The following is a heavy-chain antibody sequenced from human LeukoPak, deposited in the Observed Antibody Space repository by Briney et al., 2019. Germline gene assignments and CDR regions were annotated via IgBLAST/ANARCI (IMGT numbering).Heavy chain of an antibody. CDR3: ARTVGRENDP. J-gene: IGHJ5*02. D-gene: IGHD3-10*01. CDR2: IIPIFGTA. CDR1: GGTFSSYA. V-gene: IGHV1-69*13. Sequence: ASVKVSCKASGGTFSSYAISWVRQAPGQGLEWMGGIIPIFGTANYAQKFQGRVTITADESTSTAYMELRSLRSDDTAVYYCARTVGRENDPWGQGTLVTVSS.